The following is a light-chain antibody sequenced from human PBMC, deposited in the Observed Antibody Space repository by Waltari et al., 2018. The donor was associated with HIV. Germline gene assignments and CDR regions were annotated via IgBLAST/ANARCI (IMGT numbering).Light chain of an antibody. CDR2: GNR. V-gene: IGLV1-40*01. CDR1: SSNIRAGYD. Sequence: QSVLTQSPSVSGAPGQRVTISCTGSSSNIRAGYDVLWYQQLPGTAPKLLIYGNRNRPSGVPDRFSASKSGASASLAITGLRAEDEATYYCQSYDSDLSSWFFGGGTKLTVL. CDR3: QSYDSDLSSWF. J-gene: IGLJ2*01.